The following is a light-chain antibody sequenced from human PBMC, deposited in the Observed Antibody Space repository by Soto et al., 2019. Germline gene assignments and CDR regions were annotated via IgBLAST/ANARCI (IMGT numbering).Light chain of an antibody. Sequence: QLVLTQPASVSGSPGQSITISCTGTSNDVGDYNHVSWYQQSPGKVPKLLIYNVNNRPSGVSDRFSGSRSGYTASLTISGLQAEDESDYFCSSSSSGGLYVFGTGTKLTVL. J-gene: IGLJ1*01. CDR3: SSSSSGGLYV. CDR2: NVN. V-gene: IGLV2-14*01. CDR1: SNDVGDYNH.